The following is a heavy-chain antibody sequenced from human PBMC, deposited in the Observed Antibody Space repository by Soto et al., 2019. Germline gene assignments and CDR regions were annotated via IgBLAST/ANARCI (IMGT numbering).Heavy chain of an antibody. CDR2: IYYSGST. D-gene: IGHD6-6*01. CDR3: ARGGGSSANYYYGMDV. Sequence: QVQLQESGPGLVKPSQTLSLTCTVSGGFISSGGYYWSWIRQHPGKGLEWIGYIYYSGSTYYNPSPKGRVTQSGDTSKNPFSLKPSSVTAADKAVYFWARGGGSSANYYYGMDVWGQGTTVTVSS. J-gene: IGHJ6*02. V-gene: IGHV4-31*03. CDR1: GGFISSGGYY.